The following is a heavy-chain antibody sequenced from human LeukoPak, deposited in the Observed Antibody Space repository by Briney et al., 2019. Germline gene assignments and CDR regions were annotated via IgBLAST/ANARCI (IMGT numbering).Heavy chain of an antibody. CDR3: ARDSSEFRSLIPH. J-gene: IGHJ1*01. V-gene: IGHV1-69*13. CDR1: GGTFSSHA. Sequence: SVTVSCKASGGTFSSHAISWVRQAPGQGLEWMGGIIPIFGTAKYAQKFQGRVTITADESTSTAYMELSSLRSEDTAVYYCARDSSEFRSLIPHWGQGTLVTVSS. D-gene: IGHD2-21*01. CDR2: IIPIFGTA.